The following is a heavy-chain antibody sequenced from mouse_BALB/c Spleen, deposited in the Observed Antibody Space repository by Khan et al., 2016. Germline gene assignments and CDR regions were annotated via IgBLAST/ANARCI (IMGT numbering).Heavy chain of an antibody. CDR1: GFTFNTNA. D-gene: IGHD4-1*01. CDR3: VRELGDY. J-gene: IGHJ2*01. V-gene: IGHV10S3*01. CDR2: IRSKSNNYAT. Sequence: EVQLVETGGGLVQPKGSLKLSCAASGFTFNTNAMNWVRQAPGKGLEWVARIRSKSNNYATYYADSVKDRFTISRDDSQSMLYLQMNNLKTVDTAMYYCVRELGDYWGQGTTLTVSS.